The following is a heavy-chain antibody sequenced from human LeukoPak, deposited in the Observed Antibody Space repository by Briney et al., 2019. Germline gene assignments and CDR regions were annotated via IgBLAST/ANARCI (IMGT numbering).Heavy chain of an antibody. Sequence: PGGSLRLSCAASRFTVSSNYMSWVRQAPGKGLEWVSVIYSGGSTYYADSVKGRFTISRDNSKNTLYLQMNSLRAEDTAVYYCTRGLPSGSYYFDYWGQGTLVTVSS. J-gene: IGHJ4*02. V-gene: IGHV3-66*01. CDR3: TRGLPSGSYYFDY. D-gene: IGHD1-26*01. CDR1: RFTVSSNY. CDR2: IYSGGST.